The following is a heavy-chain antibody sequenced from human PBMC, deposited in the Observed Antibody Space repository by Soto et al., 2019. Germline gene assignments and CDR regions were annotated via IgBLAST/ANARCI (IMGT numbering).Heavy chain of an antibody. D-gene: IGHD4-17*01. CDR1: GGSISSSDYS. CDR2: IYSSGNT. J-gene: IGHJ4*02. V-gene: IGHV4-31*03. Sequence: SETLSLTCNVSGGSISSSDYSWSWIRQPQGKGLEWIGYIYSSGNTYYNPTLKSRLTISVDTSKNHCSLTLNSVTAAYTALYYCSSGLSAATVVTCYFDYWGQGTLVTVSS. CDR3: SSGLSAATVVTCYFDY.